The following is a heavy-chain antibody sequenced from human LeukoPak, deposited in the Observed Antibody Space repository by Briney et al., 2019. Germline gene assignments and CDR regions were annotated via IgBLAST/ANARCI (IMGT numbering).Heavy chain of an antibody. D-gene: IGHD3-22*01. V-gene: IGHV3-7*01. CDR1: GFTFSSYW. J-gene: IGHJ4*02. CDR2: IKQDGSQK. Sequence: PGGSLRLSCAASGFTFSSYWRSWVRQAPGKGLEWLANIKQDGSQKYYVGSVKGRFTIFRDNAKNSLYLQMDSLRAEDTAVYYCARASADHYDSSGNYGVYFEYWGQGILVTVSS. CDR3: ARASADHYDSSGNYGVYFEY.